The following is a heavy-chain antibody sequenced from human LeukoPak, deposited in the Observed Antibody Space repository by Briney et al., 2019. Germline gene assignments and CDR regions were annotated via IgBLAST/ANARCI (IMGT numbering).Heavy chain of an antibody. D-gene: IGHD3-3*01. J-gene: IGHJ4*02. CDR1: GLSFSGYW. Sequence: GGSLRLSCAASGLSFSGYWMHWVRQAPGKGLVWVSRINPDGSTITYADSVKGRFTISRDNAKNTLYLQMNSLRAEDTAVYYCAKGAKGGFLEWFTFDYWGQGTLVTVSS. V-gene: IGHV3-74*03. CDR3: AKGAKGGFLEWFTFDY. CDR2: INPDGSTI.